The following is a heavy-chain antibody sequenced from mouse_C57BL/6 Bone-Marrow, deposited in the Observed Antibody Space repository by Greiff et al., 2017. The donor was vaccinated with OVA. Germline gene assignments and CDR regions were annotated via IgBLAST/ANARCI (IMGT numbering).Heavy chain of an antibody. V-gene: IGHV5-4*03. D-gene: IGHD2-3*01. CDR3: AGDDGYYVAFAY. J-gene: IGHJ3*01. CDR1: GFTFSSYA. CDR2: ISDGGSYT. Sequence: EVKVVESGGGLVKPGGSLKLSCAASGFTFSSYAMSWVRQTPEKRLEWVATISDGGSYTYYPDNVKGRFTISRDNAKNNLYLQMSHLKSEDTAMYYCAGDDGYYVAFAYWGQGTLVTVSA.